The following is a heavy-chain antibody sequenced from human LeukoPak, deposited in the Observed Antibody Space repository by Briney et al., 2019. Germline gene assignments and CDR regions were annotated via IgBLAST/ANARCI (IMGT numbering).Heavy chain of an antibody. J-gene: IGHJ4*02. D-gene: IGHD2-21*02. CDR2: INPSGGST. Sequence: ASVKVSCKASGYTFTSYYMHWVRQAPGQGLEWMGIINPSGGSTSYAQKFQGRVTMTRDTSTSTVYMELSSLRSEDTAVYYCARARGGATAIKAKGLDYWGQGTLVTVSS. CDR3: ARARGGATAIKAKGLDY. CDR1: GYTFTSYY. V-gene: IGHV1-46*01.